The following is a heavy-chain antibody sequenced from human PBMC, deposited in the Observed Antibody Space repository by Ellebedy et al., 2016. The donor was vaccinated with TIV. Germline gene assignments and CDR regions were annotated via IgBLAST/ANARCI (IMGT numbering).Heavy chain of an antibody. CDR3: VKENSGTYGASDC. CDR2: MSYSGADT. D-gene: IGHD1-26*01. J-gene: IGHJ4*02. Sequence: GESLKISCAASGFSFTTYAMTWVRQGPGKGLEWVASMSYSGADTHTPYADSVKGRFSISRDKPKQMLFLQMNSLRVEDTAVYHCVKENSGTYGASDCWGQGTLVTVSS. CDR1: GFSFTTYA. V-gene: IGHV3-23*01.